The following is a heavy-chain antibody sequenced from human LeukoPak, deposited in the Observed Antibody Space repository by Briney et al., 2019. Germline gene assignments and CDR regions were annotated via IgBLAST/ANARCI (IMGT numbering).Heavy chain of an antibody. CDR1: GGSIIKYH. Sequence: SGTLSLTFMGSGGSIIKYHWSSIRQPPRKGLDGIGYIYYSGSRNHNPSLTSRVTISVDTSKNQFSLTLSSVTAADTAVYYCARDMRMTTVTTFRKTPDFDYWGQGTLVTVSS. CDR3: ARDMRMTTVTTFRKTPDFDY. D-gene: IGHD4-17*01. J-gene: IGHJ4*02. V-gene: IGHV4-59*01. CDR2: IYYSGSR.